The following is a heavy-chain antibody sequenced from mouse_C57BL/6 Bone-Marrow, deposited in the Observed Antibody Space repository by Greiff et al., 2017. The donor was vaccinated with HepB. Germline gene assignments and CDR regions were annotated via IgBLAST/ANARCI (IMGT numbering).Heavy chain of an antibody. J-gene: IGHJ2*01. Sequence: VQLQQSGPELVKPGASVKISCKASGYAFSSSWMNWVKQRPGKGLEWIGRIYPGDGDTNYNGKFKGKATLTADKSSSTAYMQLSSLTSEDSAVYFCASITTVVSAYYFDYWGQGTTLTVSS. D-gene: IGHD1-1*01. V-gene: IGHV1-82*01. CDR1: GYAFSSSW. CDR2: IYPGDGDT. CDR3: ASITTVVSAYYFDY.